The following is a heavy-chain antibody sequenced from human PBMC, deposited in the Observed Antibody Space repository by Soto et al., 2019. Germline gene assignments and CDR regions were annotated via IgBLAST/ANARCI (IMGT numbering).Heavy chain of an antibody. J-gene: IGHJ4*02. CDR1: GGSVSGYY. CDR3: ARGSPILTGYDY. Sequence: SETLSLTCAVYGGSVSGYYWSWIRQPPGKGLEWIGEINHSGSTNYNPSLKSRVTISVDTSKNQFSLKLSSVTAADTAVYYCARGSPILTGYDYWGQGTLVTVSS. V-gene: IGHV4-34*01. D-gene: IGHD3-9*01. CDR2: INHSGST.